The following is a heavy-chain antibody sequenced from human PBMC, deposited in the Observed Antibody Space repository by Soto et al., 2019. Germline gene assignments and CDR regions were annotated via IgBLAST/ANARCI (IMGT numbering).Heavy chain of an antibody. D-gene: IGHD3-22*01. Sequence: PGGSLRLSCAASGFTFDDYAMHWVRQAPGKGLEWVSGISWNSGSIGYADSVKGRFTISRDNAKNSLYLQMNSLRAEDTALYYCAKGGYYYDSSGYYFDYWGQGTLVTVSS. J-gene: IGHJ4*02. CDR2: ISWNSGSI. CDR3: AKGGYYYDSSGYYFDY. V-gene: IGHV3-9*01. CDR1: GFTFDDYA.